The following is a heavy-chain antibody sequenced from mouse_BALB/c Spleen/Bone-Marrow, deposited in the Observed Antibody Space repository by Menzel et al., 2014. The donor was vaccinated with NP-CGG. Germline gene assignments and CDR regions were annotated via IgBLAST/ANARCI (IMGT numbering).Heavy chain of an antibody. V-gene: IGHV5-9-2*01. CDR3: ARHAYYDQTEVSFVY. CDR2: ISGGGSYT. Sequence: VQLKESGGGLVKSGGSLKLSCAASGFSFNSYGMSWVRQTPEKRLEWVATISGGGSYTFYPDSVKGRFTISRDHAKNNLYLQLSSLRSEDTALYYCARHAYYDQTEVSFVYWGQGTLVTVSA. J-gene: IGHJ3*01. D-gene: IGHD2-4*01. CDR1: GFSFNSYG.